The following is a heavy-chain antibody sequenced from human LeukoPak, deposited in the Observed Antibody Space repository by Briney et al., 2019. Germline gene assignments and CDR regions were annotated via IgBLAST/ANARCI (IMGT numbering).Heavy chain of an antibody. Sequence: GGSLRLSCAASGFTVSNNYMSWVRQAPGKGLEWVSVIYSGGSTDYADSVKGRFTVSRDISKNTLFLQMNSLRAEDTAVYYCAKEITVTDAMDYWGQGTLVSVSS. CDR1: GFTVSNNY. D-gene: IGHD4-11*01. CDR3: AKEITVTDAMDY. CDR2: IYSGGST. J-gene: IGHJ4*02. V-gene: IGHV3-53*01.